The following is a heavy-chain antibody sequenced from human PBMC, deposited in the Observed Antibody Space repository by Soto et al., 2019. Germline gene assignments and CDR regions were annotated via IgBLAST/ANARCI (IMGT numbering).Heavy chain of an antibody. CDR3: ARPISENWGGDGHPYDY. V-gene: IGHV5-51*01. J-gene: IGHJ4*02. Sequence: PGXYLKISCRASGYPFINYWIGWVPQMPGKGLEWMGIIYPGYSDTRYSPSFQGQATISVNKSINTAYLQWGGLRASDTAMYYCARPISENWGGDGHPYDYGGQGPLVPVSS. CDR1: GYPFINYW. D-gene: IGHD2-21*02. CDR2: IYPGYSDT.